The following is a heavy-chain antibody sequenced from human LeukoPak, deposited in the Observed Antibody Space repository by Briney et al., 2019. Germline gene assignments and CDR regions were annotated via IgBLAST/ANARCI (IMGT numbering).Heavy chain of an antibody. V-gene: IGHV4-39*01. CDR3: ARSRHSSGWYYY. CDR2: VYYTGST. D-gene: IGHD6-19*01. J-gene: IGHJ4*02. Sequence: SETLSLTCTVSGGSISRNNYYWGWIRQPPGKGLEWIGTVYYTGSTSYNPSLKSRVTISVDTSKNQFSLKLSSVTAADTAVHYCARSRHSSGWYYYWGQGTLVTVSS. CDR1: GGSISRNNYY.